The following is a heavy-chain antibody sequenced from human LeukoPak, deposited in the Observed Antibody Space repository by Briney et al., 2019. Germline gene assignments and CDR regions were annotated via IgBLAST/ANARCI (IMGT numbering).Heavy chain of an antibody. D-gene: IGHD1-26*01. Sequence: PSETLSLTCTVSGGSISSSSYYWGWIRQPPGKGLEWIGSIYYSGSTYYNPSLKSRVTISVDTSKSQFSLKLSSVTAADTAVYYCARLRAGSYLFDYWGQGTLVTVSS. CDR3: ARLRAGSYLFDY. J-gene: IGHJ4*02. CDR2: IYYSGST. CDR1: GGSISSSSYY. V-gene: IGHV4-39*01.